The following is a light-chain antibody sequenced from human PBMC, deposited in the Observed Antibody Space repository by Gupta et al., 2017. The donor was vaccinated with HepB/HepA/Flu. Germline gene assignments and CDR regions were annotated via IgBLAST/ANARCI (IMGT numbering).Light chain of an antibody. J-gene: IGLJ2*01. V-gene: IGLV2-14*03. CDR3: NSYTSRGTVI. CDR2: DVS. Sequence: QSALTQPASVSGSPGQSIIISCTGTNRDVGGYNYVSWYQQHPGKAPKLMIYDVSSRPAGVSNRFSGSKSGNTASLTISGLQAEDEDDYYCNSYTSRGTVIFGGGDQTDRP. CDR1: NRDVGGYNY.